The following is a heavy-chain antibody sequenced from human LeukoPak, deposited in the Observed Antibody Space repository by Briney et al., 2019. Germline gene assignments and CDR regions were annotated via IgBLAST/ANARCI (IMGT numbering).Heavy chain of an antibody. V-gene: IGHV4-59*12. CDR2: IYYSGST. Sequence: SETLSLTCTVSGGSISSYYWSWIRQPPGKGLEWIGYIYYSGSTNYNPSLKSRVTISLDTSKNQFSMKLSSVTAADTAVYYCARRRTGYSSGWYLSYWGQGTLVTVSS. CDR3: ARRRTGYSSGWYLSY. D-gene: IGHD6-19*01. CDR1: GGSISSYY. J-gene: IGHJ4*02.